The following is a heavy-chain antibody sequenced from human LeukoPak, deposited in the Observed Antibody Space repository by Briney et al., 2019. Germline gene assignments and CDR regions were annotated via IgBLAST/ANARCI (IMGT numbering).Heavy chain of an antibody. J-gene: IGHJ4*02. V-gene: IGHV3-30*02. Sequence: GGSLRLSCATSGFTFSSYDMHWVRRAPGKGLEWVAFGRYDGSNKNYADSVQGRFTISRDNSKNTLYLHMTSLRAEDTAVYYCAKRPPGSGLDYWGQGTLVTVSS. D-gene: IGHD3-10*01. CDR2: GRYDGSNK. CDR1: GFTFSSYD. CDR3: AKRPPGSGLDY.